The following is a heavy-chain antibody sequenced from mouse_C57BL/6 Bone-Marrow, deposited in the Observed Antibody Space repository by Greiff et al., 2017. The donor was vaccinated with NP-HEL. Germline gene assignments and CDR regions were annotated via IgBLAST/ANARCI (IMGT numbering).Heavy chain of an antibody. J-gene: IGHJ1*03. V-gene: IGHV5-6*01. CDR3: ARSIMYFDV. CDR2: ISSGGSYS. D-gene: IGHD1-2*01. CDR1: GFTFSSYG. Sequence: EVMLVESGGDLVKPGGSLKLSCAASGFTFSSYGMSWVRQTPDKRLEWVATISSGGSYSYYPDSVKGRFIISRDNDKNTLYLQMSSLKSEDTAMYYCARSIMYFDVWGTGTTVTVSS.